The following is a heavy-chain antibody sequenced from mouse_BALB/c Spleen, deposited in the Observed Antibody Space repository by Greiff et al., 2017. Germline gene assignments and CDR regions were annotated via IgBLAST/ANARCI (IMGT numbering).Heavy chain of an antibody. J-gene: IGHJ4*01. Sequence: EVKLVESGGGLVKPGGSLKLSCAASGFTFSSYTMSWVRQTPEKRLEWVATISSGGSYTYYPDSVKGRFTISRDNAKNTLYLQMSSLKSEDTAMYYCTRETTVVAGDAMDCWGQGTSVTVSS. CDR3: TRETTVVAGDAMDC. CDR1: GFTFSSYT. D-gene: IGHD1-1*01. V-gene: IGHV5-6-4*01. CDR2: ISSGGSYT.